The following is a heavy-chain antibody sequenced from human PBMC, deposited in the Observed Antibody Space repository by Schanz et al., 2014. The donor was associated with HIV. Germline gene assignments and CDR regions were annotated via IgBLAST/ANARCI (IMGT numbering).Heavy chain of an antibody. CDR1: GFALNRHS. CDR3: AKVGRIYSTTWIDH. D-gene: IGHD6-13*01. CDR2: ISTTGYTI. J-gene: IGHJ4*02. V-gene: IGHV3-48*01. Sequence: EVQLVESGGGLVKPRGSLRLSCAASGFALNRHSLNWVRQAPGKGLEWLSYISTTGYTIHYANSVMGRFTISRDNAKNLLYLQMNSLRADDTAVYYCAKVGRIYSTTWIDHWGQGTLVTVSS.